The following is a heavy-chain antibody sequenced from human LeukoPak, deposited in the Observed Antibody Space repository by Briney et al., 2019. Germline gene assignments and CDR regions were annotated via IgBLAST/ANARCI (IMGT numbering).Heavy chain of an antibody. D-gene: IGHD6-13*01. CDR1: GGSFSGYY. Sequence: SETLSLTCAVYGGSFSGYYWSWIRQPPGKGLEWIGEINHSGSTNYNPSLKSRVTISVDTSKNQFSLKLSSVTAADTAVYYCARERIAAAGTGEKMGPFDYRGQGTLVTVSS. J-gene: IGHJ4*02. V-gene: IGHV4-34*01. CDR3: ARERIAAAGTGEKMGPFDY. CDR2: INHSGST.